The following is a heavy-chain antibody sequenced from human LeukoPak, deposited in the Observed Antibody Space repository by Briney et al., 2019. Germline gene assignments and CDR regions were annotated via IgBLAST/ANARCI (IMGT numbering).Heavy chain of an antibody. V-gene: IGHV3-66*02. CDR2: IYSGGST. J-gene: IGHJ4*02. CDR3: AKPIYDSSGYYPFDY. D-gene: IGHD3-22*01. Sequence: GGSLRLSCAASGFTFSNYWMHWVRQGPGKGLVWVSVIYSGGSTYYADSVKGRFTISRDNSKNTLYLQMNSLRAEDTAVYYCAKPIYDSSGYYPFDYWGQGTLVTVSS. CDR1: GFTFSNYW.